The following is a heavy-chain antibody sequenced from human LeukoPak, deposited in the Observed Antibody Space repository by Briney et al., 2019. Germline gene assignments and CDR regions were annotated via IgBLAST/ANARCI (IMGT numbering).Heavy chain of an antibody. CDR2: ISGGGSP. J-gene: IGHJ4*02. D-gene: IGHD2-15*01. CDR3: ARASTATYFDY. Sequence: PGGSLRLSCAASGFTFSDYYMSWIRQAPGKGLEWVSGISGGGSPYLADSVKGRFTISRDNSKNTLYLQMNSLRAEDTAVYYCARASTATYFDYWGQGTLVTVSS. V-gene: IGHV3-66*02. CDR1: GFTFSDYY.